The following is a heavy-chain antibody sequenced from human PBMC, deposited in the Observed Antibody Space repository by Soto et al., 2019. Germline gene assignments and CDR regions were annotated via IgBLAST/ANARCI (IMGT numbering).Heavy chain of an antibody. CDR2: IYYSGST. V-gene: IGHV4-39*01. CDR1: GGSISSSSYY. CDR3: ASVASKGLHFDY. Sequence: SETLSLTCTVSGGSISSSSYYWGWIRQPPGKGLEWIGSIYYSGSTYYNPSLKSRVTISVDTSKNQFSLKLSSVTAADTAVYYCASVASKGLHFDYWGQGTLVTVSS. D-gene: IGHD5-12*01. J-gene: IGHJ4*02.